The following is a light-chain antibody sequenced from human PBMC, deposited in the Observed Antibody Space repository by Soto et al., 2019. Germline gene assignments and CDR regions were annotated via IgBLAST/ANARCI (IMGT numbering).Light chain of an antibody. J-gene: IGKJ2*01. CDR2: GAS. V-gene: IGKV3-15*01. Sequence: EIVMTQSPATLSVSPGERATLSCRASQSVSSNLAWYQQKPGQAPRLLIYGASTRATGIPARFSYSVSGTKYSHTISSLQSEEFTVYYCQQYKNWPPEYTLVPRTKLEIK. CDR1: QSVSSN. CDR3: QQYKNWPPEYT.